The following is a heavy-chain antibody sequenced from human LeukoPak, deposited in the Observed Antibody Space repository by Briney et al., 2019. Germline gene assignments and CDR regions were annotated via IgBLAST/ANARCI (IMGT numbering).Heavy chain of an antibody. CDR1: IGSISSSKW. CDR3: ARQKWEQQGRDYYFNGLDV. CDR2: IYLYGTT. D-gene: IGHD1/OR15-1a*01. J-gene: IGHJ6*02. V-gene: IGHV4-4*02. Sequence: PSETLSLTCSVSIGSISSSKWWSWVRQSPVKGLEWIGEIYLYGTTNYNPSFTSRVTMSVDRSRNQFSLKLTSVTAADTAAYYCARQKWEQQGRDYYFNGLDVWGPGTTVIVSS.